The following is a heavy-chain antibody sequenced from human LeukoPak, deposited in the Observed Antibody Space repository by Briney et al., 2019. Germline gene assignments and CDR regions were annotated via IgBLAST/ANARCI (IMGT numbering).Heavy chain of an antibody. CDR2: IYTSGST. CDR1: GGSISSYY. J-gene: IGHJ6*03. D-gene: IGHD3-22*01. V-gene: IGHV4-4*07. Sequence: PSETLSLTCTVSGGSISSYYWSWIRQPAGKGLEWIGRIYTSGSTNYNPSLKSRVTMSVDTSKNQFPLKLSSVTAADTAVYYCARMNVVIANYYYYYMDVWGKGTTVTVSS. CDR3: ARMNVVIANYYYYYMDV.